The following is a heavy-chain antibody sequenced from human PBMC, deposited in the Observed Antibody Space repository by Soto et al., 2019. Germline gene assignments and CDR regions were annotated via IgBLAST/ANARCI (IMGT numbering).Heavy chain of an antibody. CDR3: AREILAVIVTIWWFDP. Sequence: EVQLVESGGGVVQPGGSLRLSCAASGFTFTSHWMHWVRQAPGKGPVWVSRINGDGSSISYADSVKGRFTISRDNAKNKLYLQMNSPRDADTAEYYCAREILAVIVTIWWFDPWGQGTLVTVSS. CDR1: GFTFTSHW. D-gene: IGHD3-3*01. J-gene: IGHJ5*02. V-gene: IGHV3-74*01. CDR2: INGDGSSI.